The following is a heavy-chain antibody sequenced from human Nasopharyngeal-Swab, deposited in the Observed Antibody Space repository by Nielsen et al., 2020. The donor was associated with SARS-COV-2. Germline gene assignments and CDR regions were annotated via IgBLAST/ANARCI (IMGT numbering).Heavy chain of an antibody. D-gene: IGHD5-12*01. V-gene: IGHV5-51*01. J-gene: IGHJ4*02. CDR3: ARRKGLHFDY. CDR2: IYPGDSDT. Sequence: WIRQPPGKGLEWMGIIYPGDSDTRYSPSFQGQVTISADKSISAAYLQWSSLKASDTAMYYCARRKGLHFDYWAREPWSPSPQ.